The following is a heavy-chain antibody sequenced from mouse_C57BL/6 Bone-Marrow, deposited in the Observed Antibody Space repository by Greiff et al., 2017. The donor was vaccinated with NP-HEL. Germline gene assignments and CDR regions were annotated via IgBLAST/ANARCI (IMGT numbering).Heavy chain of an antibody. CDR1: GYSFTGYY. J-gene: IGHJ3*01. CDR2: INPSTGGT. D-gene: IGHD1-1*01. Sequence: EVKLMESGPELVKPGASVKISCKASGYSFTGYYMHWVKQSSEKSLEWIGEINPSTGGTSYNQKFKGKATLTVDKSSSTAYMQLKSLTSEDSAVYYCARYLTTGFAYWGQGTLVTVSA. V-gene: IGHV1-43*01. CDR3: ARYLTTGFAY.